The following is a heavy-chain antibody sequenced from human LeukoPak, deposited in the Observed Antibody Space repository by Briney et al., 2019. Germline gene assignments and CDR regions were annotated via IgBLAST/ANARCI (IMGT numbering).Heavy chain of an antibody. Sequence: GESLGISCKGSGYNFSNYGIGWVRQMPGKGLEWMGLIDPGDSHAIYSPSFQGQVTISADKSISAAYLQWSSLKASDTAMYYCARHGVGAGLAAAYIWGQGTLLTVSS. D-gene: IGHD6-13*01. V-gene: IGHV5-51*01. CDR2: IDPGDSHA. CDR1: GYNFSNYG. CDR3: ARHGVGAGLAAAYI. J-gene: IGHJ4*02.